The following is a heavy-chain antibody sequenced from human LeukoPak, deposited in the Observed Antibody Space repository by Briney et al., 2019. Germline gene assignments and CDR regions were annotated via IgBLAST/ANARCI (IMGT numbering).Heavy chain of an antibody. CDR1: GYTFTSYG. Sequence: GASVKVSCKASGYTFTSYGISWVRQAPGQGLEWMGWISAYNGNTNYAQKLQGRVTMTTDTSTSTAYMELRSLRSDDTAVYYCARDCFYDFWSGGTKTYYYYGMDVWGQGTTVTVSS. CDR2: ISAYNGNT. CDR3: ARDCFYDFWSGGTKTYYYYGMDV. D-gene: IGHD3-3*01. V-gene: IGHV1-18*01. J-gene: IGHJ6*02.